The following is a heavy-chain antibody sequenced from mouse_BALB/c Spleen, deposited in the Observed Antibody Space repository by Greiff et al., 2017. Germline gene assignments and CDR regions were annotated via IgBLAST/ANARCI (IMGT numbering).Heavy chain of an antibody. V-gene: IGHV1-69*02. Sequence: VQLQQPGAELVRPGASVKLSCKASGYTFTSYWINWVKQRPGQGLEWIGNIYPSDSYTNYNQKFKDKATLTVDKSSSTAYMQLSSPTSEDSAVYYCTRSYYGTSSWYFDVWGAGTTVTVSS. J-gene: IGHJ1*01. CDR1: GYTFTSYW. D-gene: IGHD2-10*01. CDR3: TRSYYGTSSWYFDV. CDR2: IYPSDSYT.